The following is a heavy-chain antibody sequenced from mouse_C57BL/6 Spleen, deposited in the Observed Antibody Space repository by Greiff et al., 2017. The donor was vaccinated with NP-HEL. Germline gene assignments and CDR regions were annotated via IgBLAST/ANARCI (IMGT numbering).Heavy chain of an antibody. CDR3: ARTGTGAWFAY. Sequence: VQLKESGPVLVKPGASVKMSCKASGYTFTDYYMNWVKQSHGKSLEWIGVINPYNGGTSYNQKFKGKATLTVDKSSSTAYMELNSLTSEDSAVYYCARTGTGAWFAYWGQGTLVTVSA. CDR2: INPYNGGT. V-gene: IGHV1-19*01. CDR1: GYTFTDYY. D-gene: IGHD4-1*01. J-gene: IGHJ3*01.